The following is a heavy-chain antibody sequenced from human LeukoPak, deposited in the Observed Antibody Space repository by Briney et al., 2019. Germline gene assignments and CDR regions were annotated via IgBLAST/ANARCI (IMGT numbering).Heavy chain of an antibody. Sequence: GGSMRLSCAASGFTFSSYAMSWVRQAPGKGLEWVSAISGRGGSTYYADSVKGRFTISRDNSKDTLYLQMNSLRAEDTAVYYCAKGTRSSSWVFDYWGQGTLVTVSS. V-gene: IGHV3-23*01. CDR1: GFTFSSYA. D-gene: IGHD6-13*01. J-gene: IGHJ4*02. CDR3: AKGTRSSSWVFDY. CDR2: ISGRGGST.